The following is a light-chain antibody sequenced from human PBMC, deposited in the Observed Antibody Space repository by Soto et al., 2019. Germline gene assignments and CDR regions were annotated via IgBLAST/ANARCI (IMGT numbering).Light chain of an antibody. CDR3: QQYGSSRWT. V-gene: IGKV3-20*01. Sequence: EIVLTQSPGTLSLSPGERATLSCRASQSVSSSYLAWYQQKPGQAPRLLMYGASSRATGIPDRFSGSGSGTDFTLTISRLEPEDFAVYYCQQYGSSRWTLXQGTKVDIK. CDR1: QSVSSSY. J-gene: IGKJ1*01. CDR2: GAS.